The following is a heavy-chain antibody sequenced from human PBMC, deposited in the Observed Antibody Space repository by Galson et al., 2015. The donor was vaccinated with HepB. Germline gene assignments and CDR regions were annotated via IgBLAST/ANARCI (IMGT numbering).Heavy chain of an antibody. CDR2: ISDKGAT. V-gene: IGHV4-31*03. J-gene: IGHJ5*02. CDR3: AKAARGNWLDT. Sequence: TLSLTCTVSGGSINNGDSYWTWIRQNPGQGLEWIAYISDKGATHYNPALRPRLTVSLDRSKNQSSLDLNSVPAADTAVYYCAKAARGNWLDTWGQGALVTVSS. CDR1: GGSINNGDSY.